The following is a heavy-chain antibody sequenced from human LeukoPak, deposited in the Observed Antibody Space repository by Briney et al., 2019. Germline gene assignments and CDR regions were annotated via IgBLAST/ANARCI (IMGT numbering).Heavy chain of an antibody. J-gene: IGHJ6*04. CDR1: GGSFTTYY. CDR2: INLRGTT. CDR3: AELGITMIGGV. V-gene: IGHV4-34*01. Sequence: PSETLSLTCAVYGGSFTTYYGTWIRQPPGKGLEWIGEINLRGTTNYNPSLKSRVTISLDTSKNQFSLKLTSVTAADTAVYYCAELGITMIGGVWGKGTTVTISS. D-gene: IGHD3-10*02.